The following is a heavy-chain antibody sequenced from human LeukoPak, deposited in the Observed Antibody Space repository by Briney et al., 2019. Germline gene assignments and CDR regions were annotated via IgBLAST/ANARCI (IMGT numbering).Heavy chain of an antibody. CDR1: GFAFSDYW. CDR2: INQDGSKE. J-gene: IGHJ4*02. Sequence: GSLRLSCAAPGFAFSDYWMTWVRQAPGKGLELVAHINQDGSKEHYMDSVKARFTISRDNAKNSLSLQMNSLRAEDTAVYYCVRDGGVSGYDLLDYWGQGTLVTVSS. CDR3: VRDGGVSGYDLLDY. D-gene: IGHD5-12*01. V-gene: IGHV3-7*01.